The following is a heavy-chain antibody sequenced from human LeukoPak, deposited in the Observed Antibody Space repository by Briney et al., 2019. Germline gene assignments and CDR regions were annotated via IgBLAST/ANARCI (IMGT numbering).Heavy chain of an antibody. CDR1: GFTFSNYG. D-gene: IGHD2-15*01. CDR2: IWSDGSNK. Sequence: GGSLRLSCAASGFTFSNYGMHWVRQAPGKGLEWVAIIWSDGSNKYYGDSVKGRFTISRDNSKNTPYLQMNSLRSEDTAVYYCARDHRGAPMRWYYFDYWGQGTLVTVSS. V-gene: IGHV3-30*02. J-gene: IGHJ4*02. CDR3: ARDHRGAPMRWYYFDY.